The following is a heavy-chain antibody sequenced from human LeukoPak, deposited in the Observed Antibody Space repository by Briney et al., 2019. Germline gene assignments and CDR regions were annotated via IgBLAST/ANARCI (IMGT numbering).Heavy chain of an antibody. CDR3: ARVRIAAAVHFDY. CDR1: GYTFTGYY. D-gene: IGHD6-13*01. J-gene: IGHJ4*02. CDR2: INPNSGGT. V-gene: IGHV1-2*02. Sequence: ASVKVSCKASGYTFTGYYMHWVRQAPVQGLEWMGWINPNSGGTNYAQKFQGRVTMTRDTSISTAYMELSRLRSDDTAVYYCARVRIAAAVHFDYWGQGTLVTVSS.